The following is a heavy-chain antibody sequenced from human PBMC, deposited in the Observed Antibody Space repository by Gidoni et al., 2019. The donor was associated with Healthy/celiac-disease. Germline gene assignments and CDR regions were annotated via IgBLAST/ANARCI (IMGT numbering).Heavy chain of an antibody. D-gene: IGHD3-10*01. Sequence: QVQLVQSGAEVKKPGASVKVSCKASGYTFTGYYMHWVRQAPGQGLEWMGWINPNSGGTNYAQKFQGRVTMTRDTSISTAYMELSRLRSDDTAVYYCARDFWRYGSGSYPPYYYYYGMDVWGQGTTVTVSS. CDR1: GYTFTGYY. V-gene: IGHV1-2*02. CDR3: ARDFWRYGSGSYPPYYYYYGMDV. J-gene: IGHJ6*02. CDR2: INPNSGGT.